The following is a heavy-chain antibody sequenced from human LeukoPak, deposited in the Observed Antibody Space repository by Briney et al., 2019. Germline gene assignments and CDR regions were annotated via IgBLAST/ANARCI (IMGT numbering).Heavy chain of an antibody. Sequence: GGSLRLSCTASGFTFSNYAMSWVRQAPGKGLEWVSTLSSGGSTYYADSVKGRFTISRDSSKNTLYLQMNSLRAEDTAVYYCAKAVRSGGSYYYGMDVWGQGTAVTVSS. CDR3: AKAVRSGGSYYYGMDV. CDR2: LSSGGST. J-gene: IGHJ6*02. D-gene: IGHD1-26*01. CDR1: GFTFSNYA. V-gene: IGHV3-23*01.